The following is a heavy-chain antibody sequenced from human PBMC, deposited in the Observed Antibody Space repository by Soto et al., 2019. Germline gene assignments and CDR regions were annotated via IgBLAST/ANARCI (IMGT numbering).Heavy chain of an antibody. CDR3: AILYDDTSGKFDS. J-gene: IGHJ4*02. CDR1: GDSFSRST. CDR2: FIPMSDIT. V-gene: IGHV1-69*02. Sequence: QVQLVQSGAEVKRPGSSVKVSCKASGDSFSRSTFSWVRQAPGQGLEWMGRFIPMSDITNYAQTFQGRVTITADKSASTAYMELRGLTSEDTAVYYCAILYDDTSGKFDSWGQGTLGTVSS. D-gene: IGHD1-1*01.